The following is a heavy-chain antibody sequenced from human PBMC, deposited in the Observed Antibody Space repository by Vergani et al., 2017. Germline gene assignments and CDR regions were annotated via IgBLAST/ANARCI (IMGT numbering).Heavy chain of an antibody. D-gene: IGHD6-19*01. J-gene: IGHJ3*02. CDR1: GYTFTSYA. Sequence: QVQLVQSGAEVKKPGASVKVSCKASGYTFTSYAMHWVRQAPGQRLEWMGWINAGNGNTKYSQKFQGRVTITRDTSASTAYMELSSLRSEDTAVYYCARGGWYRDAFDIWGQGTMVTVSS. CDR3: ARGGWYRDAFDI. CDR2: INAGNGNT. V-gene: IGHV1-3*01.